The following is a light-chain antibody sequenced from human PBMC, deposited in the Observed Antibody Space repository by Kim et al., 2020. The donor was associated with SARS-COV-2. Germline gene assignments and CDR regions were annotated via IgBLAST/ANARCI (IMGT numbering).Light chain of an antibody. CDR3: QQYKSYPIT. V-gene: IGKV1-16*01. CDR2: AAS. CDR1: QGVSDS. J-gene: IGKJ5*01. Sequence: ASVGDRVTITCRASQGVSDSLAWLQQKPGKGPKSLIYAASSLQNGVPLRFRGTGSGTYFTLTIISLQPEDFATYYCQQYKSYPITFGQGTRLEIK.